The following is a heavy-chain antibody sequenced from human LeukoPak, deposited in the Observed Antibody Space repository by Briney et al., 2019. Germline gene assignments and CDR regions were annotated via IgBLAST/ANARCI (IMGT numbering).Heavy chain of an antibody. J-gene: IGHJ4*02. CDR2: INAGNGNT. CDR1: GYTFTRYA. CDR3: ARVQSAYCSSTSCYGGYFDY. V-gene: IGHV1-3*01. Sequence: GASVKVFCRASGYTFTRYAMHWARQAPGQRFEWMGWINAGNGNTKHSQKFQGRVTITRDTSASTAYMELSSLRSEDTAVYYCARVQSAYCSSTSCYGGYFDYWGQGTLVTVSS. D-gene: IGHD2-2*01.